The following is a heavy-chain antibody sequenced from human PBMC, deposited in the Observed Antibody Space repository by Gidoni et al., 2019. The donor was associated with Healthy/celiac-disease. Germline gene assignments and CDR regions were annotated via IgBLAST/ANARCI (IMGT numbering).Heavy chain of an antibody. D-gene: IGHD5-18*01. CDR3: ARVTIQLWSPTDYYYYGMDV. CDR2: IIPIFGTA. CDR1: GGTFSSYA. Sequence: QVQLVQSGAEVKKPGSSVKVSCKASGGTFSSYAISWVRQAPGQGLEWMGGIIPIFGTANYAQKFQGRVTITADESTSTAYMELSSLRSEDTAVYYCARVTIQLWSPTDYYYYGMDVWGQGTTVTVSS. J-gene: IGHJ6*02. V-gene: IGHV1-69*01.